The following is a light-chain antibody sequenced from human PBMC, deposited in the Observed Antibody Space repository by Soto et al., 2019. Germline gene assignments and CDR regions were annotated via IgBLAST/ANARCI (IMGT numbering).Light chain of an antibody. CDR2: AAS. J-gene: IGKJ4*01. CDR3: QQVYVYPST. V-gene: IGKV1-9*01. CDR1: QDINNY. Sequence: DIQLTHSPSSLSASFGDRVTITCQASQDINNYVNWYQQKPGKAPNLLIYAASTLQSGVPSRFSGGGSGTDFTLTISSLQPEDFATYYCQQVYVYPSTFGGGTKVDTK.